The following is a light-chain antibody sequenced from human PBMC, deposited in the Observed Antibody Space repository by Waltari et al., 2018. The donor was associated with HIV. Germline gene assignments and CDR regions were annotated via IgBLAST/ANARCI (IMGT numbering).Light chain of an antibody. Sequence: GQRVTSSCSGSSTNLGRNFVYWYQQLPETAPKLLIYRNNQRPSGVPDRFSGSKSGTSASLAISGLRSEDEADYYCAAWDDSLSVVFGGGTKLTVL. J-gene: IGLJ2*01. CDR1: STNLGRNF. CDR2: RNN. V-gene: IGLV1-47*01. CDR3: AAWDDSLSVV.